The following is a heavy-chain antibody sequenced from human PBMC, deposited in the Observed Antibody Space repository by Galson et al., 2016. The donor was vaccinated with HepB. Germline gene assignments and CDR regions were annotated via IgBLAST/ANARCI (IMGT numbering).Heavy chain of an antibody. V-gene: IGHV3-23*01. J-gene: IGHJ4*02. D-gene: IGHD6-13*01. Sequence: SLRLSCAASGFTFSNYAMSWVRQAPGKGLEWASGISNSGRGTFYADSVKGRFTISRDNAKNTLHLQMNSLRVDDTAIYYCAKDRAAAGLFDYWGQGTLVTVSS. CDR3: AKDRAAAGLFDY. CDR2: ISNSGRGT. CDR1: GFTFSNYA.